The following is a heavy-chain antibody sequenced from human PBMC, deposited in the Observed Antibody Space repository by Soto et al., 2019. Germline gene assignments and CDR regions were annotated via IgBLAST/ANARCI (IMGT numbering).Heavy chain of an antibody. V-gene: IGHV4-59*01. D-gene: IGHD1-26*01. CDR2: IYYSGST. CDR1: GGTSSGYY. CDR3: ARGSEWYREIF. Sequence: LETLPLTCPVSGGTSSGYYWSWIRQPPGKGLEWIGYIYYSGSTSYNPSLKSRVTISLDTSKNQFSLKLRSVTAADTAVYYCARGSEWYREIFWGQGTLVPVSS. J-gene: IGHJ4*02.